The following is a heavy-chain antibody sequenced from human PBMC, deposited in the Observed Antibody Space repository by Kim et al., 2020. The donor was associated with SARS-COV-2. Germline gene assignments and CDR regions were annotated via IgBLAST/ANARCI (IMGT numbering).Heavy chain of an antibody. V-gene: IGHV3-30*18. CDR3: AKGVVVVATYPAEYFQH. Sequence: GGSLRLSCAASGFTFSSYGMHWVRQAPGKGLEWVAVISYDGSNKYYVDSVKGRFTISRDNSKNTLYLQMNSLRAEDTAVYYCAKGVVVVATYPAEYFQHWGQSTLVTVSS. J-gene: IGHJ1*01. D-gene: IGHD2-15*01. CDR1: GFTFSSYG. CDR2: ISYDGSNK.